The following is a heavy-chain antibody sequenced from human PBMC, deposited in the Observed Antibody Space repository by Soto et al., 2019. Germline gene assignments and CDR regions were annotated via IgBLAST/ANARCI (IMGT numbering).Heavy chain of an antibody. CDR1: GGTFSSYA. Sequence: QVQLVQSGAEVKKPGSSVKVSCKASGGTFSSYAISWVRQAPGQGLEWMGGIIPIFGTANYAQKFQGSVTITEDESTGSAYMEQGSLRSEDTAVYYCARDNRSYARSGYYYYYGMDVCGQGTTVTVSS. V-gene: IGHV1-69*12. CDR2: IIPIFGTA. CDR3: ARDNRSYARSGYYYYYGMDV. J-gene: IGHJ6*02. D-gene: IGHD3-22*01.